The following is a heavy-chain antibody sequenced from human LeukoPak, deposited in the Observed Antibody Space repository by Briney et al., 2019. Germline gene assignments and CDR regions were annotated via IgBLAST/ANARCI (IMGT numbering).Heavy chain of an antibody. J-gene: IGHJ4*02. Sequence: GGSLRLSCAASGFTFSSYSMNWVRQAPGKGLEWVSSISSSSSYIYYADSVKGRFIISRDNAKNSLYLQMNSLRAEDTAVYYCASGIQLWLGDYWGQGTLVTVSS. CDR1: GFTFSSYS. CDR3: ASGIQLWLGDY. V-gene: IGHV3-21*01. CDR2: ISSSSSYI. D-gene: IGHD5-18*01.